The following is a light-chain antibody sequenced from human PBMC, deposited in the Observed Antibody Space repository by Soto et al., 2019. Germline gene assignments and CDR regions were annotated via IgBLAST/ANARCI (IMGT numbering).Light chain of an antibody. V-gene: IGKV1-5*03. CDR2: GAS. Sequence: DIQMTQSPSTLSASVGDRVTITCRASQSISTSLAWYQQQPGKAPKLLIYGASSLQSGIPSRFSGSGSGTEFTLTISSLQPEDFATYYCQHFRGFPITFGQGTRLEIK. CDR1: QSISTS. CDR3: QHFRGFPIT. J-gene: IGKJ5*01.